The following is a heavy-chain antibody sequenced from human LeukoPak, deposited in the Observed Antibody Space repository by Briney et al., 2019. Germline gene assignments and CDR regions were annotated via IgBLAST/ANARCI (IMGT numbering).Heavy chain of an antibody. V-gene: IGHV3-11*05. CDR1: GFPFSDYY. Sequence: GGSLRLSCAASGFPFSDYYMSWIRQAPGKGLDWLSYISSSGRYTHYAASVKGRFTISRDNAKNPLYLQMNSLRVEDTAVFYCARDGGSGSSFDYWGQGTLVTVSS. J-gene: IGHJ4*02. CDR2: ISSSGRYT. D-gene: IGHD3-10*01. CDR3: ARDGGSGSSFDY.